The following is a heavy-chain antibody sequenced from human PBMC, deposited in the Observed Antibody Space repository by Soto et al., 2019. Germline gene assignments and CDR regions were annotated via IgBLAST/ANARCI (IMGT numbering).Heavy chain of an antibody. CDR1: GYSFTSYW. V-gene: IGHV5-51*01. D-gene: IGHD3-3*01. J-gene: IGHJ6*02. CDR3: ARDNTIFGVVIPDYYYYYGMDV. Sequence: GESLKISCKGSGYSFTSYWIGWVRQMPGKGLEWMGIIYPGDSDTRYSPSFQGQVTISADKSISTAYLQWSSLKASDTAMYYCARDNTIFGVVIPDYYYYYGMDVWGQGTTVTVSS. CDR2: IYPGDSDT.